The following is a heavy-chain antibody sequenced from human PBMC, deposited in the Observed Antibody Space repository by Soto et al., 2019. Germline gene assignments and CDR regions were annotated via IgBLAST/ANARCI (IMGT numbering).Heavy chain of an antibody. J-gene: IGHJ4*02. CDR1: NASISSYSHY. D-gene: IGHD7-27*01. V-gene: IGHV4-39*01. CDR3: AVLFNETGTSEIYS. CDR2: IYASGST. Sequence: EPLSLTRTITNASISSYSHYWGWTRQPQGKGLGWIGRIYASGSTYHNPYLKSRVTISVDTSKNQFSLKLSSVTAAETAVYYCAVLFNETGTSEIYSWCLATLLTISS.